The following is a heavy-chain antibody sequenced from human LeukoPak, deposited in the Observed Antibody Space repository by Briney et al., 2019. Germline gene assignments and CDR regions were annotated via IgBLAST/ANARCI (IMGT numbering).Heavy chain of an antibody. CDR3: ATTRGVITLDGYHYYIDV. D-gene: IGHD3-10*01. J-gene: IGHJ6*03. CDR1: GGSFSDFY. CDR2: INHSGNT. Sequence: SETLSLTCAVYGGSFSDFYCTWIRQPPGKGLEWIGEINHSGNTKYNPSLKSRVTILLDTSKNQFSLKVRSVTAADTAAYYCATTRGVITLDGYHYYIDVWGKGTTVTVSS. V-gene: IGHV4-34*01.